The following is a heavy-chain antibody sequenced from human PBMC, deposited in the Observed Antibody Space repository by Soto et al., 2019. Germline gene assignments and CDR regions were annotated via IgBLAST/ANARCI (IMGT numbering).Heavy chain of an antibody. J-gene: IGHJ4*02. Sequence: WGSLRLSCAASGFALCSFDMDWVRQAPGKGLEWVSYINMDGGSIHYAESVKGRFTISRDNARNSLSLQMDSLRVEDTAVYYCGRDPSGLKVFVYGGQGTLATV. V-gene: IGHV3-48*01. D-gene: IGHD3-3*01. CDR3: GRDPSGLKVFVY. CDR2: INMDGGSI. CDR1: GFALCSFD.